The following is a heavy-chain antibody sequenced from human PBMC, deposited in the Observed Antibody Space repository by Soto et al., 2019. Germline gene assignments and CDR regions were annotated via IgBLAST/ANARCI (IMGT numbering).Heavy chain of an antibody. CDR2: IYYSGST. CDR1: GGSISSYY. Sequence: SETLSLTCTVSGGSISSYYWSWIRQPPGKGLEWIGYIYYSGSTNYNPSLKSRVTISVDTSKNQFSLKLSSVTAADTAVYYCARGGIAVAGTWWFDPWGQGTLVTVSS. J-gene: IGHJ5*02. V-gene: IGHV4-59*01. D-gene: IGHD6-19*01. CDR3: ARGGIAVAGTWWFDP.